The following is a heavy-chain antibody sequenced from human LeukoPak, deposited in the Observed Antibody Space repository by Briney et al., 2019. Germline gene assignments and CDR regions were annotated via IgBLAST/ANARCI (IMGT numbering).Heavy chain of an antibody. D-gene: IGHD6-13*01. CDR1: GFTFSSDG. CDR3: AKDRSSSWTFDY. CDR2: ISYYGSNK. J-gene: IGHJ4*02. V-gene: IGHV3-30*18. Sequence: GRSLRLSCAASGFTFSSDGMHWVRQAPGKGLELVAIISYYGSNKYYADSVKGRFTISRDNSKNTLYLQMNSLRAEDTAVYYCAKDRSSSWTFDYWGQGTLVTVSS.